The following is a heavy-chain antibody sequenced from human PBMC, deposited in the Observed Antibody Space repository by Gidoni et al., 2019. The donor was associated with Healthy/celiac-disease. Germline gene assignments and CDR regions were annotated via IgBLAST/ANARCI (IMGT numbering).Heavy chain of an antibody. CDR2: IRSKAYGGTT. V-gene: IGHV3-49*03. CDR1: GFTFGDYA. D-gene: IGHD3-22*01. CDR3: TRDARDSSGYYPQDDAFDI. Sequence: EVQLVESGGGLVQPGRSLRRSCTASGFTFGDYAMSWCRQAPGKGLEWVGFIRSKAYGGTTEYAASVKGRFTISRDDSKSIAYLQMNSLKTEDTAVYYCTRDARDSSGYYPQDDAFDIWGQGTMVTVSS. J-gene: IGHJ3*02.